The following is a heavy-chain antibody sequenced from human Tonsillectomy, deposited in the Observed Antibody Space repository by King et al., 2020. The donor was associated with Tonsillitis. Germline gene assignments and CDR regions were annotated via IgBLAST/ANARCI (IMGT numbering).Heavy chain of an antibody. J-gene: IGHJ3*02. Sequence: VQLVESGGGVVQPGRSLRLSCAASAFTFSNYGMHWVRQAPGKGREWVALISYVGSHKYYADSVKGRFTISRDNSKNTLYLQMNRLRAEDTALYYCAKDEGAFDIWGQGTMVTVSS. CDR1: AFTFSNYG. V-gene: IGHV3-30*18. CDR3: AKDEGAFDI. CDR2: ISYVGSHK.